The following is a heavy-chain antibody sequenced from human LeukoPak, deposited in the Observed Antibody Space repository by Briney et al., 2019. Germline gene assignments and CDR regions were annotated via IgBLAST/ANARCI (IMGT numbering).Heavy chain of an antibody. CDR3: ARASAKGGCCSSTSCYRQPYYFDY. D-gene: IGHD2-2*01. J-gene: IGHJ4*02. V-gene: IGHV1-2*02. CDR1: GYTFTGYY. CDR2: INPNSGGT. Sequence: ASVKVSCKASGYTFTGYYMHWVQQAPGQGLEWMGWINPNSGGTNYAQKFQGRVTMTRDTSISTAYMELSRLRSDDTAVYYCARASAKGGCCSSTSCYRQPYYFDYWGQGTLVTVSS.